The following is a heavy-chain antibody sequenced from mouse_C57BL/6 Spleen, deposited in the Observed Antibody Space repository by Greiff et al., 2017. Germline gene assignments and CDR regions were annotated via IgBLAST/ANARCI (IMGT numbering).Heavy chain of an antibody. CDR2: IDPSDSYT. CDR3: ARSDAMDY. Sequence: QLQQPGAELVMPGASVKLSCKASGYTFTSYWMHWVKQRPGQGLEWIGEIDPSDSYTNYNQKFKGKSTLTVDKSSSTAYMQLSSLTSEGSAVYYCARSDAMDYWGQGTSVTVSS. V-gene: IGHV1-69*01. J-gene: IGHJ4*01. CDR1: GYTFTSYW.